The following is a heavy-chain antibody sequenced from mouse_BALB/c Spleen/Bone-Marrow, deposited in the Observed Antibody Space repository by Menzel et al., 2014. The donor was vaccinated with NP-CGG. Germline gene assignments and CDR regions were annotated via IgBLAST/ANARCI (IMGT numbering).Heavy chain of an antibody. CDR1: GFTFSSYA. D-gene: IGHD1-1*01. Sequence: EVMLVESGGGLVKPGGSLKLSCAASGFTFSSYAMSWVRQTPEKRLEWVATISSGATYTYYPDSVKGRFTISRDNAKNTLSLQMSSLRSEDTAMYYGARRPISTEVCWHFDVWGAGTTVTVSS. J-gene: IGHJ1*01. V-gene: IGHV5-9-1*01. CDR3: ARRPISTEVCWHFDV. CDR2: ISSGATYT.